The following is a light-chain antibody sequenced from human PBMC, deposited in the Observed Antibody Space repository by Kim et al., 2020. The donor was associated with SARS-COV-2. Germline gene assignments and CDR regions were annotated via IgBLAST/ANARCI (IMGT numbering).Light chain of an antibody. CDR1: QSVSRYH. CDR2: GAS. J-gene: IGKJ2*01. CDR3: QQYGGSVYT. V-gene: IGKV3-20*01. Sequence: LSPRERVTRSCRASQSVSRYHLAWYQQKPGQAPRLLIYGASNRAIGIPDRFSGSGSETDFTLTISGLEPEDFAVYYCQQYGGSVYTFGQGTKLEI.